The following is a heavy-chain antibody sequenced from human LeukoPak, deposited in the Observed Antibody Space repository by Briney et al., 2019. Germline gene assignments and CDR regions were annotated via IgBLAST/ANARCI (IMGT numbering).Heavy chain of an antibody. CDR2: ISWNSGSI. CDR1: GFTFDDYA. Sequence: GGSLRLSCAASGFTFDDYAMHWVRQAPGKRLEWVSGISWNSGSIGYADSVKGRFTISRDNAKNSLYLQMNSLRAEDMALYYCAKDIDSGFSGTPCYFDYWGQGTLVTVSS. J-gene: IGHJ4*02. V-gene: IGHV3-9*03. CDR3: AKDIDSGFSGTPCYFDY. D-gene: IGHD2/OR15-2a*01.